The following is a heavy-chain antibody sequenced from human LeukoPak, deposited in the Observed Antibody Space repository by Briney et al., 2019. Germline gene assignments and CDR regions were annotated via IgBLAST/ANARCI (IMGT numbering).Heavy chain of an antibody. J-gene: IGHJ3*02. CDR1: GFTFSSYG. Sequence: GGSLRLSCAASGFTFSSYGMHWVRQAPGKGLGWVAVISYDGSNKYYADSVKGRFTISRDNSKNTLYLQMNSLRAEDTAVYYCASRTIQSIGGRRGDTFDIWGQGTKVTVSS. CDR3: ASRTIQSIGGRRGDTFDI. CDR2: ISYDGSNK. D-gene: IGHD3-3*01. V-gene: IGHV3-30*03.